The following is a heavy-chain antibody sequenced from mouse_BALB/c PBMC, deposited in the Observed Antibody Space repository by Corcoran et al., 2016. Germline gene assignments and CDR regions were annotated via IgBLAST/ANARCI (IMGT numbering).Heavy chain of an antibody. J-gene: IGHJ2*01. CDR3: ARRADDGYCDY. CDR2: IYWDDAK. D-gene: IGHD2-3*01. V-gene: IGHV8-12*01. CDR1: WFSLSTSGMG. Sequence: QVTLKESGPGILQPSQTLSLTCSFSWFSLSTSGMGVGWIRQPSGKGLDWLAHIYWDDAKRYNPSLKSRLTISKATSSNQVFLKITRVDTSDTDTYYCARRADDGYCDYWGQGTTLTVSS.